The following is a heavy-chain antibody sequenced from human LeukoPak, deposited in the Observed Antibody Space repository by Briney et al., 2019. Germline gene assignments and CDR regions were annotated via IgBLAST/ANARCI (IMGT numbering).Heavy chain of an antibody. CDR1: GVTFSSYS. CDR2: ISSSRSDI. Sequence: PGGSLRLSCAASGVTFSSYSMNCVREAPGKGLEWVSSISSSRSDIYYADSVKSRVTISRDNAKNSLYLQMNSLRAEDTAVYYCARLGVYYDYVWGNHDAFDIWGQGTMVTVSS. V-gene: IGHV3-21*01. D-gene: IGHD3-16*01. J-gene: IGHJ3*02. CDR3: ARLGVYYDYVWGNHDAFDI.